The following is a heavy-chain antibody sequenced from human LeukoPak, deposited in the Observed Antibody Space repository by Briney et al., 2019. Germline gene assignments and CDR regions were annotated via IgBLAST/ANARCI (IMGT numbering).Heavy chain of an antibody. V-gene: IGHV3-74*01. Sequence: PGGSLRLSCAASGFTFSSYSMNWVRHAPGKGLVWVSRINSDGSSTSYADSVKGRFTISRDNAKNTLYLQMNSLRAEDTAVYYCARYGDPPVNYAFDIWGQGTMVTVSS. J-gene: IGHJ3*02. CDR1: GFTFSSYS. CDR3: ARYGDPPVNYAFDI. D-gene: IGHD4-17*01. CDR2: INSDGSST.